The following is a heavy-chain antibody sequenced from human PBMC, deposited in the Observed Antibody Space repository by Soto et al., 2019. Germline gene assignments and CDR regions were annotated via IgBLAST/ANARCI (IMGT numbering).Heavy chain of an antibody. CDR1: GLTFTSHG. Sequence: QVQLVESGGGVVQPGRSLRLSCAASGLTFTSHGFHWVRQAPGKGLEWVAMVWFDGNSQYYADSVKGRFTISRDDSKNTLYLQMNSLRTDDTAVYYCARDRDASRGHAGWFDTWGEGTLVTVSS. J-gene: IGHJ5*02. CDR2: VWFDGNSQ. CDR3: ARDRDASRGHAGWFDT. D-gene: IGHD3-16*01. V-gene: IGHV3-33*01.